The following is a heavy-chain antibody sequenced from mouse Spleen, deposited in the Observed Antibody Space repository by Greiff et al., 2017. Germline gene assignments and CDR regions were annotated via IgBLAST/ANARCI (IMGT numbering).Heavy chain of an antibody. CDR3: ARWGGYDDYAMDY. J-gene: IGHJ4*01. Sequence: EVQLQQSGPELVKPGASVKISCKASGYSFTDYNMNWVKQSNGKSLEWIGLINSHYGTVTYNQKFKGKATLTVDQSSSTAFMQFNSLTSEDSAVYYCARWGGYDDYAMDYWGQGTSVTVSS. V-gene: IGHV1-39*01. CDR2: INSHYGTV. CDR1: GYSFTDYN. D-gene: IGHD2-2*01.